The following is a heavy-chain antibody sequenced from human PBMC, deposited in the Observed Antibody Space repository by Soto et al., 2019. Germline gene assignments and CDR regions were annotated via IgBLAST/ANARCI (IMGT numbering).Heavy chain of an antibody. D-gene: IGHD3-10*01. Sequence: ASVKVSCKASGYTFTSYGIGWVRLAPGQGLEWMGWISAYNGNTNYAQKLQGRVTMTTDTSTSTAYMELRSLRSDDTAVYYCARDGPMDRAFDIWGQGTMVTVSS. V-gene: IGHV1-18*01. CDR1: GYTFTSYG. CDR2: ISAYNGNT. CDR3: ARDGPMDRAFDI. J-gene: IGHJ3*02.